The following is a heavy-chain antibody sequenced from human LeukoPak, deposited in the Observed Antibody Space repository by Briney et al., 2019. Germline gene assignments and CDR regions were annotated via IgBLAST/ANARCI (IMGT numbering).Heavy chain of an antibody. Sequence: GGSLRLSCAASGFTFSSYAMSWVRQAPGEGLEWVSAISGSGGSTYYADSVKGRFTISRDNSKNTLYLQMNSLRAEDTAVYYCAIDIAVVRYYFDYWGQGTLVTVSS. CDR1: GFTFSSYA. V-gene: IGHV3-23*01. D-gene: IGHD3-22*01. J-gene: IGHJ4*02. CDR3: AIDIAVVRYYFDY. CDR2: ISGSGGST.